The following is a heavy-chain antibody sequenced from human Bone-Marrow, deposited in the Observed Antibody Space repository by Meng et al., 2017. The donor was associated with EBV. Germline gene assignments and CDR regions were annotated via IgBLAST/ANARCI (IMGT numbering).Heavy chain of an antibody. V-gene: IGHV1-18*01. CDR1: GYTFSSFT. Sequence: QVQLVQSGGEVQKPGASVRCSCKTSGYTFSSFTLNWVRQVPGQGFEWVGWIHGYSANTHYAQKFHGRVNMSTDTSTDTSYMELKNLRPDDTAIYYCVRFSNYVLDHWGQGTLVTVSS. CDR3: VRFSNYVLDH. J-gene: IGHJ4*02. D-gene: IGHD3-10*01. CDR2: IHGYSANT.